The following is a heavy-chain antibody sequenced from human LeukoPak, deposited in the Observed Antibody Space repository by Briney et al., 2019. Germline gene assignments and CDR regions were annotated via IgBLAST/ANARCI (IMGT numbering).Heavy chain of an antibody. CDR2: IIPIFGTA. CDR3: ARVGWVTTGFDY. J-gene: IGHJ4*02. CDR1: GGTFSSYA. V-gene: IGHV1-69*01. Sequence: GASVKVSCKASGGTFSSYAISWVRQAPGQRLEWMGGIIPIFGTANYAQKFQGRVTITADESTSPAYMELSSLRSEDPAVYYCARVGWVTTGFDYWGQGTLVTVSS. D-gene: IGHD4-17*01.